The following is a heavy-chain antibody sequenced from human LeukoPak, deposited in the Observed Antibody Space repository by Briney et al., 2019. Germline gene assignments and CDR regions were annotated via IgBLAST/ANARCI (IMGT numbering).Heavy chain of an antibody. V-gene: IGHV1-2*02. CDR2: INPNSGGT. J-gene: IGHJ3*02. Sequence: ASVKVSCKASGYTFTSYGISWVRQAPGQGLEWMGWINPNSGGTNYAQKFQGRVTMTRDTSISTAYMELSRLRSDDTAVYYCARGIAARPDAFDIWGQGTMVTVSS. CDR3: ARGIAARPDAFDI. CDR1: GYTFTSYG. D-gene: IGHD6-6*01.